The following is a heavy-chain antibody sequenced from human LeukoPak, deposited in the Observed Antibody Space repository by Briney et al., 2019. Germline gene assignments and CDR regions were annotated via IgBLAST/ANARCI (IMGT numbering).Heavy chain of an antibody. D-gene: IGHD6-13*01. CDR3: AKDGDRGAAGYYFDY. J-gene: IGHJ4*02. Sequence: PGGSLRLSCAASGFSFSTYGMHWVRQAPGKGLEWVAVISSNGNDRYHVDSVKGRFTISRDNSKSTLYLQMSTLRVEDTAVYYCAKDGDRGAAGYYFDYWGQGSLVTVSS. V-gene: IGHV3-30*18. CDR2: ISSNGNDR. CDR1: GFSFSTYG.